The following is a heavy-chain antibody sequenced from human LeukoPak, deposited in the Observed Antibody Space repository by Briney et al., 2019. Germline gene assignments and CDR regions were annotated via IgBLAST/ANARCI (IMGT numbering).Heavy chain of an antibody. CDR1: GGTFSSYA. V-gene: IGHV1-69*13. CDR2: IIPIFGTA. D-gene: IGHD3-10*01. Sequence: SVKVSCKASGGTFSSYAISWVRQAPGQGLEWMGGIIPIFGTANYAQMFQGRVTITADESTSTAYMELSSLRSGDTAVYYCALWFGEFYYFDYWGQGTLVTVSS. J-gene: IGHJ4*02. CDR3: ALWFGEFYYFDY.